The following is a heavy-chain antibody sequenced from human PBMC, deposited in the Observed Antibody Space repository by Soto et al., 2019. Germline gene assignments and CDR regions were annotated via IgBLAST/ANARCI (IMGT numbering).Heavy chain of an antibody. CDR2: ISYDGSNK. V-gene: IGHV3-30-3*01. D-gene: IGHD3-3*01. CDR3: AREYDFWSGYYYYYGMDV. Sequence: PGRSLRLSCAASGFTFSSYAMHWVRQAPGKGLEWVAVISYDGSNKYYADSVKGRFTISRDNSKNTLYLQMNSLRAEDTAVYYCAREYDFWSGYYYYYGMDVWGQGTTVTVSS. J-gene: IGHJ6*02. CDR1: GFTFSSYA.